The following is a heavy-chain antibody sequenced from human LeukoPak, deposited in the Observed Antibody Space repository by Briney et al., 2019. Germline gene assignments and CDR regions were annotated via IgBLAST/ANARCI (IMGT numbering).Heavy chain of an antibody. CDR3: AREISTTRYMDV. D-gene: IGHD1-26*01. V-gene: IGHV3-30*04. CDR1: GFTFSSYA. CDR2: ISYDGSNK. J-gene: IGHJ6*03. Sequence: GGSLRLSCAASGFTFSSYAMHWVRQAPAKGLEWVAVISYDGSNKYYADSVKGRFTISRDNSKNTLYLQMNSLRAEDTAVYYCAREISTTRYMDVWGKGTTVTVSS.